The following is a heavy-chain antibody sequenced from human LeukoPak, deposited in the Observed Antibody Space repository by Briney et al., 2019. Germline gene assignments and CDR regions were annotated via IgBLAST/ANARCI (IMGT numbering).Heavy chain of an antibody. D-gene: IGHD1-26*01. CDR3: ARGYSGSYGRFDY. CDR2: IYYSGST. J-gene: IGHJ4*02. Sequence: SETLSLTCTVSGGSVSSGSYYWSWIRQPPGKGLEWIGYIYYSGSTSYNPSLKSRVTISVDTSKNQFSLKLSSVTAADTAVYYCARGYSGSYGRFDYWGQGTLVTVSS. V-gene: IGHV4-61*01. CDR1: GGSVSSGSYY.